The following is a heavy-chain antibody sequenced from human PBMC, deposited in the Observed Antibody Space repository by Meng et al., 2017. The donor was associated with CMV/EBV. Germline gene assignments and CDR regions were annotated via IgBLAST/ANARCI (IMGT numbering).Heavy chain of an antibody. CDR2: INHSGST. Sequence: GSLRLSCAVYGGSFSGYYWSWIRQPPGKGLEWIGEINHSGSTNYNPSLKSRVTISVDTSKNQFSLKLSSVTAADTAVYYRARFDNWKACFDYWGQGTLVTVSS. J-gene: IGHJ4*02. CDR3: ARFDNWKACFDY. D-gene: IGHD1-20*01. CDR1: GGSFSGYY. V-gene: IGHV4-34*01.